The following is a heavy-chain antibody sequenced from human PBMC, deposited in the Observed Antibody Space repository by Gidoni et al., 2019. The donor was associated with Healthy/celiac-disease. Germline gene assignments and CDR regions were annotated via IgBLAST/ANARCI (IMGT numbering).Heavy chain of an antibody. CDR3: ARVGGQSAGEPRPPYWYFDL. CDR1: GGSISSSSYY. J-gene: IGHJ2*01. Sequence: QLQLQESGPGLVKPSETLSLTCTVSGGSISSSSYYWGWIRQPPGKGLEWIGSIYYSGSTYYNPSLKSRVTISVDTSKNQFSLKLSSVTAADTAVYYCARVGGQSAGEPRPPYWYFDLWGRGTLVTVSS. V-gene: IGHV4-39*07. CDR2: IYYSGST. D-gene: IGHD4-17*01.